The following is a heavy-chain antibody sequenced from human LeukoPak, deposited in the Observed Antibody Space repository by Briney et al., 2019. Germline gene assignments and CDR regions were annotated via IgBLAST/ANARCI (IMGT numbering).Heavy chain of an antibody. CDR3: ARHKGYYYDSSGYYYFDY. D-gene: IGHD3-22*01. Sequence: SETLSLTCTASGGSISSYYWSWIRQPPGKGPEWIGYIYYSGSTNYNPSLKSRVTISVDTSKNQFSLKLSSVTAADTAVYYCARHKGYYYDSSGYYYFDYWGQGTLVTVSS. CDR1: GGSISSYY. CDR2: IYYSGST. J-gene: IGHJ4*02. V-gene: IGHV4-59*08.